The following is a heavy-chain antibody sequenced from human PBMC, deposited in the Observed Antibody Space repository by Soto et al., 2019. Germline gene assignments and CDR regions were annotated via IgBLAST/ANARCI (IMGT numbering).Heavy chain of an antibody. Sequence: QVQLVQSGAEVKSPGASVKVSCKASGYDFIGHSMHWVRQAPGLGPEWVGWVAGVKGDTKYSEALQGRVTLTRATTATTGYMELASLRSEDTAVYYCARCIRWSRAGVYGMDYFESWGQGTLVNVSS. D-gene: IGHD4-17*01. CDR1: GYDFIGHS. V-gene: IGHV1-3*01. CDR2: VAGVKGDT. J-gene: IGHJ4*02. CDR3: ARCIRWSRAGVYGMDYFES.